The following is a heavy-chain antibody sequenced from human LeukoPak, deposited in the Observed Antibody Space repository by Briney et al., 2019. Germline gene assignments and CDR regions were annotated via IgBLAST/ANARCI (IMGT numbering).Heavy chain of an antibody. V-gene: IGHV4-4*02. Sequence: SGTLSLTCAVSGDSLSSGHWWTWVRQPPGKGLEWIGEIHHSGRTNHNPSLKSRVSISVDKSKSQFSLRLSSVTAADTAVYYCARAPSVTTNAAFDYWGQGTLVTVSS. CDR2: IHHSGRT. CDR3: ARAPSVTTNAAFDY. CDR1: GDSLSSGHW. D-gene: IGHD2-8*01. J-gene: IGHJ4*02.